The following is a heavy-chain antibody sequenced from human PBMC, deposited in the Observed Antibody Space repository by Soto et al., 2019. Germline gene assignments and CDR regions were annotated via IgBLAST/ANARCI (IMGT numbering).Heavy chain of an antibody. D-gene: IGHD2-15*01. CDR3: ARGPFVGGGAATYYYYGMDV. J-gene: IGHJ6*01. V-gene: IGHV1-69*13. CDR1: GGTSSSYA. Sequence: AAVKVSCKASGGTSSSYAISWVRQAPGQGLEWMGGIIRIFSTANYAQKFQGRVTITADESTSTAYMELSSLRSDGTAVYYCARGPFVGGGAATYYYYGMDVWGQGTTVNLSS. CDR2: IIRIFSTA.